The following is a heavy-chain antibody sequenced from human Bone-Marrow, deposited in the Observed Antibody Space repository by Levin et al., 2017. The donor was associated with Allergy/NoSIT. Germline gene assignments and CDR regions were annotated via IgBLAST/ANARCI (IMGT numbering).Heavy chain of an antibody. V-gene: IGHV4-34*01. CDR1: GGSFSGYY. CDR2: INHSGST. J-gene: IGHJ2*01. CDR3: ARGYGVEMATIIVARNWYFDL. D-gene: IGHD5-24*01. Sequence: SETLSLTCAVYGGSFSGYYWSWIRQPPGKGLEWIGEINHSGSTNYNPSLKSRVTISVDTSKNQFSLKLSSVTAADTAVYYCARGYGVEMATIIVARNWYFDLWGRGTLVTVSS.